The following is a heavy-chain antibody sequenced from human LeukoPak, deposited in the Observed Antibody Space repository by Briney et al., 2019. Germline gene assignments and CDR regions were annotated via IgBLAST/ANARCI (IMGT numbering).Heavy chain of an antibody. D-gene: IGHD6-19*01. J-gene: IGHJ4*02. Sequence: GGSLRLSCAASGFTFSNAWMSWVRQAPGKGLEWVGRIKSKTDGGTTDYAAPVKGRFTISRDDSKNTLYLQMNSLKTEDTAVYYCTTQGVIAVAPNVDYWGQGTLVTVSS. CDR3: TTQGVIAVAPNVDY. V-gene: IGHV3-15*01. CDR1: GFTFSNAW. CDR2: IKSKTDGGTT.